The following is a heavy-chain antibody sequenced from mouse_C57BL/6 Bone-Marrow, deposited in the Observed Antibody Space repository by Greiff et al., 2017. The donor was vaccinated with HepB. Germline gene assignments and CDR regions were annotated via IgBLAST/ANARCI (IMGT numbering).Heavy chain of an antibody. V-gene: IGHV5-16*01. CDR1: GFTFSDYY. D-gene: IGHD1-1*01. Sequence: EVKLVESEGGLVQPGSSMKLSCTASGFTFSDYYMAWVRQVPEKGLEWVANITYDGSSTYYLDSLKSRFIISTDNAKNIRYLQMSNLKSDDTAAYYCAREGTTVDLDYWGQGTTLTVSS. CDR3: AREGTTVDLDY. J-gene: IGHJ2*01. CDR2: ITYDGSST.